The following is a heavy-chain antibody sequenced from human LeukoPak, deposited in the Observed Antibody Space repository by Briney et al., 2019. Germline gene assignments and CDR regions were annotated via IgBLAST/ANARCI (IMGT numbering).Heavy chain of an antibody. CDR1: RFIFSSYS. V-gene: IGHV3-48*02. Sequence: GGSLRLSCAASRFIFSSYSMNGVRQARGKGLEGVSYISSSSSTIYYADSVKGRFTISRDNAKNSLYLQMNSLRDEDTAVYYCARDSYDYVWGSYRDAFDIWGQGTMVTVSS. CDR2: ISSSSSTI. J-gene: IGHJ3*02. CDR3: ARDSYDYVWGSYRDAFDI. D-gene: IGHD3-16*02.